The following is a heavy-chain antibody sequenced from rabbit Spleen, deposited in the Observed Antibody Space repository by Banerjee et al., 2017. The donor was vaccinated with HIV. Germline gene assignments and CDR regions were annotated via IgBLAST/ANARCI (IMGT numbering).Heavy chain of an antibody. V-gene: IGHV1S45*01. J-gene: IGHJ6*01. D-gene: IGHD8-1*01. CDR1: GVSFSSNYY. Sequence: QEQLVESGGGLVQPEGSLTLTCTASGVSFSSNYYMCWVHQAPGKGLEWIACIDTGSSGFSYFASWAKGRFTISKTSSTTVTLQMTSLTAADTATYFCARDSGSSFSSYGMDLWGPGTLVTVS. CDR2: IDTGSSGFS. CDR3: ARDSGSSFSSYGMDL.